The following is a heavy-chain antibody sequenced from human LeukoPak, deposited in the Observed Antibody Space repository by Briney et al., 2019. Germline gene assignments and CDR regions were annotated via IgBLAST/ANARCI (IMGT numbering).Heavy chain of an antibody. CDR2: IYYSGGT. D-gene: IGHD4-11*01. CDR3: ARERLDSNYDY. J-gene: IGHJ4*02. Sequence: SETLSLTCTVSGGSISSYYWSWIRQPPGKGLEWIGYIYYSGGTNYNPSLKSRVTISVDTSKNQFSLKLSSVTAADTAVYYCARERLDSNYDYWGQGTLVTVSS. CDR1: GGSISSYY. V-gene: IGHV4-59*01.